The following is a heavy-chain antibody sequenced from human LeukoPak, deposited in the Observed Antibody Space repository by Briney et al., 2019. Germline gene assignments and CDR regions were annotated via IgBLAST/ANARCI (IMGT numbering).Heavy chain of an antibody. CDR3: TRPSNPKSFGPEYYFDY. CDR1: RFTFSGSA. Sequence: GGSLRLSCAASRFTFSGSAMHWVRQASGKGLEWVGRIRSKANSYATAYAASVKGRFTISRDDSKNTAYLQMNSLKTEDTAVYYCTRPSNPKSFGPEYYFDYWGQGTLVTVSS. V-gene: IGHV3-73*01. J-gene: IGHJ4*02. D-gene: IGHD3-16*01. CDR2: IRSKANSYAT.